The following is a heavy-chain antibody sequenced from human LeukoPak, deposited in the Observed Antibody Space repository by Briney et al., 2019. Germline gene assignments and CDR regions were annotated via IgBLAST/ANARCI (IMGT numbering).Heavy chain of an antibody. Sequence: SQTLSLTCAVSGGSISSGGYSWSWIRQPPGQGLEWIGYIYHSGSTYYNPSLKSRVTISVDRSKNQFSLKLSSVTAADTAVYYSARGYSDYDILTGYYNVGYFDYWGQRTLVSVSS. J-gene: IGHJ4*02. CDR3: ARGYSDYDILTGYYNVGYFDY. D-gene: IGHD3-9*01. V-gene: IGHV4-30-2*01. CDR1: GGSISSGGYS. CDR2: IYHSGST.